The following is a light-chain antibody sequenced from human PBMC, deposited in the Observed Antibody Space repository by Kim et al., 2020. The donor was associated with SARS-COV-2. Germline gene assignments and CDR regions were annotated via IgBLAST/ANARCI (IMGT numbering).Light chain of an antibody. CDR3: QQYGSSPTT. J-gene: IGKJ4*01. V-gene: IGKV3-20*01. CDR1: QSVSNNY. Sequence: LSPGERATLSCRASQSVSNNYLAWYQQNPGQAPRLLIYGASSRATGIPDRFSGSGSGTDFTLTISRLEPEDFAVYYCQQYGSSPTTFGGGTKLEIK. CDR2: GAS.